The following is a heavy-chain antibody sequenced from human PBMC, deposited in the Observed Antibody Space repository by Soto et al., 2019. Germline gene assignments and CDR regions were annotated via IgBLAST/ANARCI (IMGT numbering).Heavy chain of an antibody. V-gene: IGHV3-23*01. D-gene: IGHD2-15*01. J-gene: IGHJ4*02. CDR1: GFTFSSYA. CDR3: AKDRRGILVVVAATPDFVY. Sequence: PGGSLRLSCAASGFTFSSYAMSWVRQAPGKGLEWVSAISGSGGSTYYADSVKGRFTISRDNSKNTLYLQMNSLRAEDTAVYYCAKDRRGILVVVAATPDFVYSCQGTLVTGSS. CDR2: ISGSGGST.